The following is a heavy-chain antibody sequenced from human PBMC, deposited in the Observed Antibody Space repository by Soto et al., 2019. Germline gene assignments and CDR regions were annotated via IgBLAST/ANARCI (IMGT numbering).Heavy chain of an antibody. Sequence: QVQLVQSGAEVKKPGASVKASCKASGYTFTTYAMHWVRQAPGQRLEWMGWINAANGNTKYSQKFQGRVTITRDTSASTAYMELSSLRSEDTAVYTCARSLMNPAMVTFYYFDYWGQGTLVTVSS. CDR3: ARSLMNPAMVTFYYFDY. J-gene: IGHJ4*02. V-gene: IGHV1-3*01. CDR2: INAANGNT. D-gene: IGHD5-18*01. CDR1: GYTFTTYA.